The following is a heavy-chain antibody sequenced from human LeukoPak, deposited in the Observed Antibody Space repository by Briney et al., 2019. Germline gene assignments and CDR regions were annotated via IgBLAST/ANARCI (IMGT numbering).Heavy chain of an antibody. V-gene: IGHV1-18*01. Sequence: ASVKVSCKASGYTFTSYGISWVRQAPGQGLEWIGWISAYNGNTNYAQKLQGRVTMTTDTSTSTAYMELRSLRSDDTAVYYCARWRLPKCYFDYWGQGTLVTVSS. CDR3: ARWRLPKCYFDY. CDR2: ISAYNGNT. J-gene: IGHJ4*02. D-gene: IGHD2-15*01. CDR1: GYTFTSYG.